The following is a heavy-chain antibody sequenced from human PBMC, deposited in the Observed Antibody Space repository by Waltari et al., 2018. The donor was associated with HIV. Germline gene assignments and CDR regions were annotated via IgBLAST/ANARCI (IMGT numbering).Heavy chain of an antibody. CDR1: GGPFSGYY. CDR2: INHSGST. J-gene: IGHJ5*02. CDR3: ARDSPVVPAASWFDP. Sequence: QVQLQQWGAGLLKPSETLSLTCAVYGGPFSGYYWSWIRQPPGKGLEWIGEINHSGSTNYNPSLKSRVTISVDTSKNQFSLKLSSVTAADTAVYYCARDSPVVPAASWFDPWGQGTLVTVSS. D-gene: IGHD2-2*01. V-gene: IGHV4-34*01.